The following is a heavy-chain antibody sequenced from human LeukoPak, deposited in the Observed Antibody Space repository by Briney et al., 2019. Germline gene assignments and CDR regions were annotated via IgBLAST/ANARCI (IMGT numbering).Heavy chain of an antibody. CDR1: AGSISSSSYY. V-gene: IGHV4-39*01. J-gene: IGHJ5*02. CDR3: VTSNYGRFDP. D-gene: IGHD4-11*01. Sequence: SETLSLTCTVSAGSISSSSYYWGWIRQSPGKGLEWIGSIYYSGGTYYNPSLKSRLTISVDTSENQFSLHLVYAPAADAAVYYCVTSNYGRFDPWGQGALVTVSS. CDR2: IYYSGGT.